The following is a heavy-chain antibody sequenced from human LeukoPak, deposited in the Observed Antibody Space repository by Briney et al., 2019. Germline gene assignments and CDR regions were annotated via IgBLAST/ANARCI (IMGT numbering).Heavy chain of an antibody. V-gene: IGHV4-30-4*01. CDR3: ARVLPILYYYDSSGAHWFDP. D-gene: IGHD3-22*01. CDR2: IYYSGST. Sequence: SQTLSLTCAVSGGSISSGDYYWSWIRQPPGKGLEWIEHIYYSGSTYYNPSLKSRVTISVDTSKNQFSLKLSSVTAADTAVYYCARVLPILYYYDSSGAHWFDPWGQGTLVTVSS. CDR1: GGSISSGDYY. J-gene: IGHJ5*02.